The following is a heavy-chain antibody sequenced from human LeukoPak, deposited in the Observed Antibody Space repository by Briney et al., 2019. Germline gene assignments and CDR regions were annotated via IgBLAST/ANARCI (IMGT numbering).Heavy chain of an antibody. CDR3: AKDGRGCSSTSCYTVSEDAFDI. CDR1: GFTFSSYG. Sequence: GGSLRLSCAASGFTFSSYGMHWVRQAPGKGLEWVAFIRYDGSNKYYADSVKGRFTISRDNSKNTLYLQMNSLRAEDTAVYYCAKDGRGCSSTSCYTVSEDAFDIWGQGTMVTVSS. V-gene: IGHV3-30*02. J-gene: IGHJ3*02. D-gene: IGHD2-2*02. CDR2: IRYDGSNK.